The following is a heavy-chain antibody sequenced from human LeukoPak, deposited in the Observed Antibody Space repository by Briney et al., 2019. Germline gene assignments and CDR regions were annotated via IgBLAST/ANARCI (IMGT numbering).Heavy chain of an antibody. CDR1: GFPFSSYA. CDR2: ITGSGGST. Sequence: PGGALRLSCAAPGFPFSSYAMRWVRPGPGEGLGWGSTITGSGGSTYYADSVKGRFTISRDNSKNTLYLQMISLRAEDTAVYYCAKGYGSGTSRYYFDYWGQGTLVTVSS. CDR3: AKGYGSGTSRYYFDY. J-gene: IGHJ4*02. V-gene: IGHV3-23*01. D-gene: IGHD3-10*01.